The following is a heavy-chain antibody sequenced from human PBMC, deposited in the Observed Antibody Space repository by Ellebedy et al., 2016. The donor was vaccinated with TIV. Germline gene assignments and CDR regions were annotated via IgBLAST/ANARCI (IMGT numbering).Heavy chain of an antibody. CDR3: ARHGSGSFQYNWFDP. D-gene: IGHD3-10*01. V-gene: IGHV5-10-1*01. CDR1: GYNFSNYW. Sequence: GGSLRLSCTTSGYNFSNYWIGWVRQMPGKGLEWMGRIDPTDSYTNYSPSFQGRVTMSSGKSISTAYLQWSSLKASDTAMYYCARHGSGSFQYNWFDPWGQGTLVTVSS. J-gene: IGHJ5*02. CDR2: IDPTDSYT.